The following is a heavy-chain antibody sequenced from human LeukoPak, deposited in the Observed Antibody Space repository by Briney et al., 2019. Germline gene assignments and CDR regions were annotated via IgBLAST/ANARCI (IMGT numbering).Heavy chain of an antibody. J-gene: IGHJ6*03. D-gene: IGHD1-26*01. CDR2: INHSGST. CDR3: ARGRSGSYRYYYYYMDV. CDR1: GGSFSGYY. Sequence: SETLSLTCAVYGGSFSGYYWSWIRQPPGKGPEWIGEINHSGSTNYNPSLKSRVTIPVDTSKNQFSLKLSSVTAADTAVYYCARGRSGSYRYYYYYMDVWGKGTTVTVSS. V-gene: IGHV4-34*01.